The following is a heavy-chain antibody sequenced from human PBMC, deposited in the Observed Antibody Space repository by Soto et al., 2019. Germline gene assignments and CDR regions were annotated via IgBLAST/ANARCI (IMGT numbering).Heavy chain of an antibody. CDR3: ARSNRAAAGTPAFLGY. V-gene: IGHV4-31*03. D-gene: IGHD6-13*01. Sequence: SETLSLTCTVSGGSISSGGYYWSWIRQHPGKGLEWIGYIYYSGSTYYNPSLKSRVTISVDTSKNQFSLKLSSVTAADTAVYYCARSNRAAAGTPAFLGYWGQGTLVTVSS. J-gene: IGHJ4*02. CDR1: GGSISSGGYY. CDR2: IYYSGST.